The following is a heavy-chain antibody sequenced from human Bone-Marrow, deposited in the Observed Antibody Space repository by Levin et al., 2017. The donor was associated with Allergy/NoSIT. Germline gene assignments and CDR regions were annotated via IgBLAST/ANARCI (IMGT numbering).Heavy chain of an antibody. V-gene: IGHV4-4*02. J-gene: IGHJ4*02. D-gene: IGHD3-9*01. CDR2: ISGTGTP. CDR1: GDSFRSGNW. Sequence: SETLSLTCAVSGDSFRSGNWWSWIRQPPGKGLEWLGEISGTGTPNYNPSLKSRVIITLDKSTNHFSLNLNSVTAADSAVYYCVKTGLWCVDYWGQGVLVTVSS. CDR3: VKTGLWCVDY.